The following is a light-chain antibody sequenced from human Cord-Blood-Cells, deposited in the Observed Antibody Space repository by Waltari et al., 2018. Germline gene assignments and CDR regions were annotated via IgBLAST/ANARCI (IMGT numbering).Light chain of an antibody. V-gene: IGKV1-39*01. J-gene: IGKJ3*01. CDR2: AAS. CDR3: QQSYSTPFT. Sequence: DIQMTPSPSSLSASVGDRVTITCREIQSISSYLNWYQQKPGKAPKLLSYAASSLQSGVPSRFSGSGSWTDFTLTISSLQPEDFATYYCQQSYSTPFTFGPGTKVDIK. CDR1: QSISSY.